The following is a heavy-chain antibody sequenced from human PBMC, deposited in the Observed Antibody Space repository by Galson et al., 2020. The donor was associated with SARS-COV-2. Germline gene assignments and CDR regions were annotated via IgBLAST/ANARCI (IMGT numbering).Heavy chain of an antibody. CDR2: INHSGST. Sequence: SETLSLTCAVYGGSFSGYYWSWIRQPPGKGLEWIGEINHSGSTNYNPSLKSRVTISVDTSKNQFSLKLSSVTAADTAVYYCARGSSSWGGDYWGQGTLVTVSS. CDR1: GGSFSGYY. CDR3: ARGSSSWGGDY. V-gene: IGHV4-34*01. J-gene: IGHJ4*02. D-gene: IGHD6-13*01.